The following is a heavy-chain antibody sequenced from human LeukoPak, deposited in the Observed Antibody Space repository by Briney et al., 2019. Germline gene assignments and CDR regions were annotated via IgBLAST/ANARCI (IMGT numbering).Heavy chain of an antibody. V-gene: IGHV4-34*01. J-gene: IGHJ2*01. CDR3: ANHAVTSTWFFDL. CDR1: GGSFSGYY. Sequence: SETLSLTCAVYGGSFSGYYWSWIRQPPGKGLEWIGEINHSGSTNYNPSLKSRVTISADTSKNQFSLKLSSVTAADTAMYYCANHAVTSTWFFDLWGRGTLVTVSS. CDR2: INHSGST. D-gene: IGHD4-17*01.